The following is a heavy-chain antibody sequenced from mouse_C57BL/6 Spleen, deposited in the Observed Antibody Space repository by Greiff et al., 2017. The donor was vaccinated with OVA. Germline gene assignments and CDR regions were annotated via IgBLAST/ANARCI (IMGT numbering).Heavy chain of an antibody. CDR3: ASRLPYFDY. V-gene: IGHV1-50*01. J-gene: IGHJ2*01. CDR2: IDPSDSYT. Sequence: QVQLKQPGAELVKPGASVKLSCKASGYTFTSYWMQWVKQRPGQGLEWIGEIDPSDSYTNYNQKFKGKATLTVDTSSSTAYMQLSSLTSEDSAVYYCASRLPYFDYWGKGTTLTVSS. D-gene: IGHD1-2*01. CDR1: GYTFTSYW.